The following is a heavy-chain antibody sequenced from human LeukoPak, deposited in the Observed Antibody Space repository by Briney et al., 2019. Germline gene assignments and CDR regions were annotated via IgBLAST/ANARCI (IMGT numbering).Heavy chain of an antibody. J-gene: IGHJ4*02. Sequence: PGGSLRLSCAASGFTLSDYYMSWIRQAPGKGLEWVSYSSSSGSTIYYSGSVKGRFAISRDNAKNSLYLQMNSLRAEDTAVYYCASRRDFIDYWGQGTLVTVSS. CDR1: GFTLSDYY. CDR2: SSSSGSTI. D-gene: IGHD3/OR15-3a*01. CDR3: ASRRDFIDY. V-gene: IGHV3-11*01.